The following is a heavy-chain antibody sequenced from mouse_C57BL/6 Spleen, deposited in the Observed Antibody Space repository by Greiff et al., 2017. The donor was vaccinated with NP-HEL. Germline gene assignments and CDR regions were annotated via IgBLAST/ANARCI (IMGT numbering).Heavy chain of an antibody. CDR2: IYPGSGST. V-gene: IGHV1-55*01. D-gene: IGHD1-1*01. Sequence: VQLKQPGAELVKPGASVKMSCKASGYTFTSYWITWVKQRPGQGLEWIGDIYPGSGSTNYNEKFKSKATLTVDTSSSTAYMQLSSLTSEDSAVYYCARIPNYYGSSPWFAYWGQGTLVTVSA. CDR1: GYTFTSYW. CDR3: ARIPNYYGSSPWFAY. J-gene: IGHJ3*01.